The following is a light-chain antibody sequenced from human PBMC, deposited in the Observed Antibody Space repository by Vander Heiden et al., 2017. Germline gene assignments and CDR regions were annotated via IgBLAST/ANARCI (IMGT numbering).Light chain of an antibody. CDR2: ANS. J-gene: IGLJ2*01. Sequence: QSVLPQPPSVSAAPAQMVTISCTGSTSNIGADYDVHWFQQLPGTAPKLLMSANSNRPSGVPDRFSGSKSGTSASLAIAGLQAEDEADYFCQSFDSSMSALVFGGGTKLTVL. V-gene: IGLV1-40*01. CDR1: TSNIGADYD. CDR3: QSFDSSMSALV.